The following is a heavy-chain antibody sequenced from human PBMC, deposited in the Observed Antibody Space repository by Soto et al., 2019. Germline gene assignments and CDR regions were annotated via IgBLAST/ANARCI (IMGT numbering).Heavy chain of an antibody. CDR2: IYPGDSDT. D-gene: IGHD3-22*01. V-gene: IGHV5-51*01. J-gene: IGHJ6*02. Sequence: GESLKISCKGSGYSFTSYWIGWVRQMPGKGLEWMGIIYPGDSDTRYSPSFQGQVTISADKSISTAYLQWSSLKASDTAMYYCARRISYYHENVYYYGMDVWGQGTTVTVSS. CDR1: GYSFTSYW. CDR3: ARRISYYHENVYYYGMDV.